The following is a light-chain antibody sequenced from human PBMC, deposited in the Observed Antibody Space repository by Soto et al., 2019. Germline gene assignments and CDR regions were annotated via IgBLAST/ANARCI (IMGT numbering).Light chain of an antibody. V-gene: IGKV1-39*01. Sequence: DIQMTQSPSPLSASVGDRVTITCRASQSITTYLNWYQQKPGKAPKLLIYAASSVQSGVPSRFSGSGSGTDFTLTISSLQPEDFATYYCQQSYSSPIFTFGPGTKVDIK. J-gene: IGKJ3*01. CDR2: AAS. CDR1: QSITTY. CDR3: QQSYSSPIFT.